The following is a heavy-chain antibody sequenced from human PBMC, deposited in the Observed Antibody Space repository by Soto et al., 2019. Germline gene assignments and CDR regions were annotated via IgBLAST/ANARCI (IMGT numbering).Heavy chain of an antibody. J-gene: IGHJ4*02. CDR1: GFTFSTFD. CDR2: ISHSGGNT. Sequence: GGSLRLSCAASGFTFSTFDMNWVRQAPGKGLEWVSAISHSGGNTYYADSVRGRFTISRDNSKNTLYLQMNSLRAEDTAVYYCAKKASVAQTANYFDYWGQGTLVTVSS. V-gene: IGHV3-23*01. CDR3: AKKASVAQTANYFDY. D-gene: IGHD2-15*01.